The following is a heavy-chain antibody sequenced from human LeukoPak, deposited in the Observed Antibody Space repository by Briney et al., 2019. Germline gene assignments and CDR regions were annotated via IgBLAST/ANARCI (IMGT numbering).Heavy chain of an antibody. CDR1: GFTFDDYA. D-gene: IGHD4-11*01. J-gene: IGHJ4*02. CDR2: ISWNGGSI. V-gene: IGHV3-9*01. Sequence: GGSLRLSCAASGFTFDDYAMHWVRQAPGKGLEWVSGISWNGGSIGYADSVKGRFTISRDNAKNSLYLQMNSLRTEDTALYYCEKDMGMTTITGEFAFWGQGTLVTVSS. CDR3: EKDMGMTTITGEFAF.